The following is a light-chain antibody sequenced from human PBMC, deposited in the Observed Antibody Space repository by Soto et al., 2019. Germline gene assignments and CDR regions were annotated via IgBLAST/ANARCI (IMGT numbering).Light chain of an antibody. CDR3: TSFTTSTTYV. V-gene: IGLV2-18*02. CDR1: SSDVGSYNR. Sequence: QSVLTQPPSVSGSPGQSVAVSCTGSSSDVGSYNRVSWYQQPPGAAPKLIIYEVNNRPSGVPDRFSGSKSGNTASLTISGLRAEDEADYYCTSFTTSTTYVFGTGTKVT. J-gene: IGLJ1*01. CDR2: EVN.